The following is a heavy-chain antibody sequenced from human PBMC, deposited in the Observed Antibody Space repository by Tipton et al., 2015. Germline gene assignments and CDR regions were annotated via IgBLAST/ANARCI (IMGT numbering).Heavy chain of an antibody. CDR2: IYYSENT. CDR1: GGSINSTSYY. Sequence: TLSLTCTVSGGSINSTSYYWGWIRQPPGKGLEWIGFIYYSENTYYNPSLKSRVTISVDTSKNHFSLKLTSVTAADTAVYYCARQSRAFDIWGQGTMVTVSS. CDR3: ARQSRAFDI. J-gene: IGHJ3*02. V-gene: IGHV4-39*01.